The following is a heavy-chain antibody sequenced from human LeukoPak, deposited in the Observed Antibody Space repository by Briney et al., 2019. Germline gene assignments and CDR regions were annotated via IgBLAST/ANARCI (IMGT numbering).Heavy chain of an antibody. V-gene: IGHV3-30*02. J-gene: IGHJ4*02. CDR3: AKVSGVGSSWSPFDY. D-gene: IGHD6-13*01. CDR2: IQYDGSNK. Sequence: PVGSQRLSCTASGFTFSNYDIHWVRQAPGKGLEWVAFIQYDGSNKYYADSVKGRFTISRDNSKNTLYLLMNSLRAEDTAVYYCAKVSGVGSSWSPFDYWGQGTLVTVSS. CDR1: GFTFSNYD.